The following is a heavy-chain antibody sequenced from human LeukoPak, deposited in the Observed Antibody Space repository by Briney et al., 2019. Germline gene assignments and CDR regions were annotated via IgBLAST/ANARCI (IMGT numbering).Heavy chain of an antibody. CDR3: ARQFDY. V-gene: IGHV4-39*01. J-gene: IGHJ4*02. Sequence: PSETLSLTCTVSGGSISGSSYYWGWIRQPPGKGLEWIGGIHYSESSDHNPSLKSRVTISVDTSKNQFSLKLSSVTAADTAVYYCARQFDYWGQGTLVTVSS. CDR2: IHYSESS. CDR1: GGSISGSSYY.